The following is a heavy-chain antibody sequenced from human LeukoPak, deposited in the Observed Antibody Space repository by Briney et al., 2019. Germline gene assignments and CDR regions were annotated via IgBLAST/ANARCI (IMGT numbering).Heavy chain of an antibody. Sequence: SETLSLTCTVSGGSISSYYWSWIRQPPGKGLEWIGYIYYSGSTNYNPSLKSRVTVSVDTSKNQFSLKLSSVTAADTAVYYCARTTYYDFWSGYFFDYWGQGTLVTVSS. V-gene: IGHV4-59*01. CDR3: ARTTYYDFWSGYFFDY. CDR1: GGSISSYY. J-gene: IGHJ4*02. CDR2: IYYSGST. D-gene: IGHD3-3*01.